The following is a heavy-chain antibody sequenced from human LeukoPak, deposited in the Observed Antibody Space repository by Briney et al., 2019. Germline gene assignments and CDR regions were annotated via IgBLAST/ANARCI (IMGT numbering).Heavy chain of an antibody. CDR3: ASGTGTGVGYFDY. CDR2: IKPNSGGT. V-gene: IGHV1-2*02. D-gene: IGHD1-1*01. J-gene: IGHJ4*02. CDR1: GYTFTGYY. Sequence: ASVKVSCKASGYTFTGYYMHWVRQAPGQGLEWMGWIKPNSGGTNYAQKFQGRVTMTRDTSISTAYMELSRLRSDDTAVYYCASGTGTGVGYFDYWGQGTLVTVSS.